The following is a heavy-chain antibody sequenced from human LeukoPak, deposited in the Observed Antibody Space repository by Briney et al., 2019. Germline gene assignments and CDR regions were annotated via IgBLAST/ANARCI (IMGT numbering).Heavy chain of an antibody. CDR1: GGSLSGYY. J-gene: IGHJ3*02. CDR2: INHSGST. CDR3: ARESLDAFDI. V-gene: IGHV4-34*01. Sequence: KPSETLSLTCAVYGGSLSGYYWSWIRQPPGKGLEWIGEINHSGSTNYNPSLKSRVTISVDTSKNQFSLKLSSVTAADTAVYYCARESLDAFDIWGQGTMVTVSS.